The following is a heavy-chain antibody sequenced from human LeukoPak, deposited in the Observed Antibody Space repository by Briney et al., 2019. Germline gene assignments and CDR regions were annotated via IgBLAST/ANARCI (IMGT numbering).Heavy chain of an antibody. CDR1: GGSISSGSYY. D-gene: IGHD3-10*01. CDR2: IYASGSS. CDR3: ARSFGERAYYGSGRQNYFDY. J-gene: IGHJ4*02. Sequence: SQTLSLTCTVSGGSISSGSYYWSWIRQPAGKGLEWIGRIYASGSSNYNPSLKSRVTMSVDTSKNQFSLNLSSVTAADTAVYYCARSFGERAYYGSGRQNYFDYWGQGTLVTVSS. V-gene: IGHV4-61*02.